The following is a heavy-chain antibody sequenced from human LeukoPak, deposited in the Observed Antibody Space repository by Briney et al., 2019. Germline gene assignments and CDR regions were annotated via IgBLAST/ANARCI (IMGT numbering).Heavy chain of an antibody. Sequence: GGSLRLSCAASGFTFSSYAMSWVRQAPGKGLEWVSTISGGGGSTYYADSVKGRFTISRDNSKNTLYLQMNSLRAEDTAIYHCAKGRSGTSVAGTNFDSWGQGTLVTVSS. CDR1: GFTFSSYA. J-gene: IGHJ4*02. CDR3: AKGRSGTSVAGTNFDS. V-gene: IGHV3-23*01. CDR2: ISGGGGST. D-gene: IGHD6-19*01.